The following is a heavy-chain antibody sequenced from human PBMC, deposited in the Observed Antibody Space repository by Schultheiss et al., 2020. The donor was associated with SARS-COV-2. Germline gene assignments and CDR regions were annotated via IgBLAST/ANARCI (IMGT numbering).Heavy chain of an antibody. V-gene: IGHV3-23*01. D-gene: IGHD4-23*01. Sequence: LKISCAASGFTFSSYAMSWVRQAPGKGLEWVSAISGSGGSTYYADSVKGRFTISRDNSKNTLYLQMNSLRAEDTAVYYCAKGGTVVTPGAFDIWGQGTMVTVSS. J-gene: IGHJ3*02. CDR2: ISGSGGST. CDR3: AKGGTVVTPGAFDI. CDR1: GFTFSSYA.